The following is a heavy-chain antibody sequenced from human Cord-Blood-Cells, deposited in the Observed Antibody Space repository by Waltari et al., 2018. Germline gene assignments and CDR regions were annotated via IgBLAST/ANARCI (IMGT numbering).Heavy chain of an antibody. J-gene: IGHJ3*02. D-gene: IGHD3-10*01. V-gene: IGHV4-61*09. CDR3: ARSTYYYGSGSYYDAFDI. Sequence: QVQLQESGPGLVKPSQTLSLTRTVSGGSISSANYYWSCILQPAGKGLEWIGYINTSGSYNYNPSRKSRVTISVDTSKNQCSLKLSSVTAADTAVYYCARSTYYYGSGSYYDAFDIWGQGTMVTVSS. CDR2: INTSGSY. CDR1: GGSISSANYY.